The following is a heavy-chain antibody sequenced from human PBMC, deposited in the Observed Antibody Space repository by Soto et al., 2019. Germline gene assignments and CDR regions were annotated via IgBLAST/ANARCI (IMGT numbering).Heavy chain of an antibody. J-gene: IGHJ2*01. Sequence: QVQLVQSGTEVKKPGSSVEVSCKASGGTFSDYTFHWVRQAPGQGLEWMGRIIPVLGLTNYAQKIQGRVTIXXDTTTSTVYMKLSSLTAEDTAVYVCARDPGIAATAYWHVDLWGRGTLVTVSS. D-gene: IGHD6-25*01. V-gene: IGHV1-69*08. CDR3: ARDPGIAATAYWHVDL. CDR2: IIPVLGLT. CDR1: GGTFSDYT.